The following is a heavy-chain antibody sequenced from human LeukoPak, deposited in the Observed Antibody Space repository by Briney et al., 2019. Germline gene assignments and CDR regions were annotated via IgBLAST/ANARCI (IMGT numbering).Heavy chain of an antibody. CDR2: IYPGDSDT. J-gene: IGHJ4*02. CDR1: GYSFSSNW. CDR3: ARRGYSYGHRYFDY. D-gene: IGHD5-18*01. Sequence: GESLKISCKGSGYSFSSNWIGWVRQVPGKGLEWMGIIYPGDSDTRYSPSFQGQVTISADKSISTAYLQWSSLKASDTAMYYCARRGYSYGHRYFDYWGQGTLVTVSS. V-gene: IGHV5-51*01.